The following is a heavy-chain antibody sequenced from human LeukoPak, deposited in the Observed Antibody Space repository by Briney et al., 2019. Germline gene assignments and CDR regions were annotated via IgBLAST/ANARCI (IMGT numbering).Heavy chain of an antibody. CDR2: IKQDGSEK. V-gene: IGHV3-7*01. Sequence: GGSLRLSCAASGFTFSSYWMSWVRQAPGKGLEWVANIKQDGSEKYYVDSVKGRFTISRGNAKNSLYLQMNSLRAEDTAVYYCARVGQWFGELLSTAFDYWGQGTLVTVSS. J-gene: IGHJ4*02. CDR1: GFTFSSYW. D-gene: IGHD3-10*01. CDR3: ARVGQWFGELLSTAFDY.